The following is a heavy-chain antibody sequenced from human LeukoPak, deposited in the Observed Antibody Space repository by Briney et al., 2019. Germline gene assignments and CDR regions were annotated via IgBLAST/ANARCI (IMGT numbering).Heavy chain of an antibody. J-gene: IGHJ4*02. V-gene: IGHV1-18*01. D-gene: IGHD5-18*01. CDR1: GYTFTSYS. CDR3: ARVQRGFTYGNVDY. Sequence: ASVKVSCKASGYTFTSYSISWVRQAPGQGLEWMGWISAYNGNTNYAQKLQGRITMTTDTSTSTAYMELRSLRSDDTAVYYCARVQRGFTYGNVDYWGQGTLVTVSS. CDR2: ISAYNGNT.